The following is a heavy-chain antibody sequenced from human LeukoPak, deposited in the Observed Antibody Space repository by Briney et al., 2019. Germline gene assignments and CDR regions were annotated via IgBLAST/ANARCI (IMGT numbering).Heavy chain of an antibody. CDR2: ISTSSSYI. V-gene: IGHV3-21*04. J-gene: IGHJ4*02. CDR3: TRSPDFDC. Sequence: GGSLRLSCAASGFTFSTYTMNWVRQAPGKGLEWVSSISTSSSYIHYADSVKGRFTISRDNAKNSLYLQMNSLKTEDTAVYYCTRSPDFDCWGQGTLVTVSS. CDR1: GFTFSTYT.